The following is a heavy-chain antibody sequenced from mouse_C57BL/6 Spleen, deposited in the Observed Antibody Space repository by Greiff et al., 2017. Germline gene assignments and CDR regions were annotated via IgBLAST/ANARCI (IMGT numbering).Heavy chain of an antibody. Sequence: QVQLQQPGAELVMPGASVKLSCKASGYTFTSYWMHWVKQRPGQGLEWIGEIVPSDSYTNYNQKFKGKSTLTVDKSSSTAYMQLSSLTSEDSAVYYCARGSSYNYYAMDYWGQGTSVTVSS. CDR1: GYTFTSYW. CDR2: IVPSDSYT. V-gene: IGHV1-69*01. J-gene: IGHJ4*01. D-gene: IGHD1-1*01. CDR3: ARGSSYNYYAMDY.